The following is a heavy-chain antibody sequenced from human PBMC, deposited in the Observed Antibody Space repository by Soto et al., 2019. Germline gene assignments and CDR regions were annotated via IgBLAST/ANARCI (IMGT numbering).Heavy chain of an antibody. D-gene: IGHD3-10*01. V-gene: IGHV4-34*01. CDR3: ARGLILWYGELSRRGDHYSYMDV. CDR1: GGSFSGYY. Sequence: QVQLQQWGAGLLKPSETLSLTCAVYGGSFSGYYWSWIRQPPGKGLEWIGEISESGRTKYKPSLKTRVTISVHTTKNQFSLTLSSVTAAAKAVYYCARGLILWYGELSRRGDHYSYMDVWGKGTTVTVSS. CDR2: ISESGRT. J-gene: IGHJ6*03.